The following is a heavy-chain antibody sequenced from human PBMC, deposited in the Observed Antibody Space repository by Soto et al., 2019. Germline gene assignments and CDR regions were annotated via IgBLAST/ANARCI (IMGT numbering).Heavy chain of an antibody. CDR3: ARXGDSSSWYPYYYYGMDV. Sequence: GGSLRLSCAASGFTFSSYWMSWVRQAPGKGLEWVANIKQDGSEKYYVDSVKGRFTISRDNAKNSLYLQMNSLRAEDTAVYYCARXGDSSSWYPYYYYGMDVWGLGTTVTVSS. CDR1: GFTFSSYW. V-gene: IGHV3-7*01. J-gene: IGHJ6*02. D-gene: IGHD6-13*01. CDR2: IKQDGSEK.